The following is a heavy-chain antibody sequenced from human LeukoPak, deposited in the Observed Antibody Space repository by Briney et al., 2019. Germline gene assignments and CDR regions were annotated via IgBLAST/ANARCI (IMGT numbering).Heavy chain of an antibody. D-gene: IGHD6-25*01. CDR1: GLTFSSSW. CDR2: INPEGSEK. J-gene: IGHJ3*02. CDR3: ARAPAPYDAFDI. V-gene: IGHV3-7*01. Sequence: PGGSLRLSCAVSGLTFSSSWMDWVRQAPGKGLEWVASINPEGSEKYSADSVKGRFTISRDNAKNSLYLQMNSLRAEDTAVYYCARAPAPYDAFDIWGQGTMVTVSS.